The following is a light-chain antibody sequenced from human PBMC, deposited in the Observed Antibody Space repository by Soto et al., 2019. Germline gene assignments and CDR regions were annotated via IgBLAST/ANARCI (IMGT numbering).Light chain of an antibody. CDR2: GAS. J-gene: IGKJ1*01. Sequence: IVMTQSPVTLSLSPGERATLSCRASKSVNSDLAWYQHNPGQAPRLLIYGASTRATGIPARFSGSGSGTEFTLTISSLQSEDVAVYYCQQYNNWPPWTF. V-gene: IGKV3-15*01. CDR1: KSVNSD. CDR3: QQYNNWPPWT.